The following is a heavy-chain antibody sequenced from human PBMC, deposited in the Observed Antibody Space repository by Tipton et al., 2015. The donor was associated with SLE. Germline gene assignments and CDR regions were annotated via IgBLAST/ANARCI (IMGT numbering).Heavy chain of an antibody. CDR1: GGSISSSSYY. J-gene: IGHJ6*02. CDR3: ARHRGGATEGMDV. V-gene: IGHV4-39*01. Sequence: TLSLTCAVYGGSISSSSYYWGWIRQPPGKGLEWIGSIYYSGSTYYNPSLKSRVTISVDTSKNQFSLKLSSVTAADTAVYYCARHRGGATEGMDVWGQGTTVTVSS. CDR2: IYYSGST. D-gene: IGHD1-26*01.